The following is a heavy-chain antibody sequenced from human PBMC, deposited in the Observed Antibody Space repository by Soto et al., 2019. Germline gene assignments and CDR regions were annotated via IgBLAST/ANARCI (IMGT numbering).Heavy chain of an antibody. J-gene: IGHJ4*01. Sequence: SQTLSLTCAITGDSVSSNSAGWSWVRQSPSRGLEWLGRTYYRSKWYYEYAVSVRGRITINPDTSKNQYSLQLNSVTSEDTAVYFCARGEQYSGRIFDYWGQGTLVTGSS. V-gene: IGHV6-1*01. CDR1: GDSVSSNSAG. CDR2: TYYRSKWYY. D-gene: IGHD1-26*01. CDR3: ARGEQYSGRIFDY.